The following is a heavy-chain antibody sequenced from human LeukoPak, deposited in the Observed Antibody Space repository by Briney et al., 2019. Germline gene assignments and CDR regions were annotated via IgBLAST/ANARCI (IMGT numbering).Heavy chain of an antibody. J-gene: IGHJ4*02. Sequence: GGSLRLSCAASGGTFSSYSMNWVRQAPGKGLEWVSSISSSSGYIYYADSVKGRFTISRDNAKNSRYLQMNSRRAEDTAGYYCARDLPSRSRWELLPVYSDYWGQGTPVTVSS. CDR1: GGTFSSYS. CDR3: ARDLPSRSRWELLPVYSDY. V-gene: IGHV3-21*01. D-gene: IGHD1-26*01. CDR2: ISSSSGYI.